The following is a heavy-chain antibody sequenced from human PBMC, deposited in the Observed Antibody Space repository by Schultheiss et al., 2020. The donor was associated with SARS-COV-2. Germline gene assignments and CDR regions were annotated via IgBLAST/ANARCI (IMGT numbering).Heavy chain of an antibody. D-gene: IGHD5-18*01. CDR3: ARSGYSYGLGGWFDP. J-gene: IGHJ5*02. CDR2: INHSGST. Sequence: GSLRLSCAASGFTFDDYGMSWVRQAPGKGLEWIGEINHSGSTNYNPSLKSRVTISVDTSKNQFSLKLSSVTAADTAVYYCARSGYSYGLGGWFDPWGQGTLVTVSS. V-gene: IGHV4-34*01. CDR1: GFTFDDYG.